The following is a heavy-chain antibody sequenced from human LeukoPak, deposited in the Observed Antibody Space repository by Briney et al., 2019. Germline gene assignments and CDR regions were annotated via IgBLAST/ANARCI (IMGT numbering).Heavy chain of an antibody. CDR2: VYYSGIT. V-gene: IGHV4-59*01. D-gene: IGHD6-13*01. CDR1: GASISTYY. J-gene: IGHJ4*02. Sequence: SETLSLTCTVSGASISTYYWSWIRQPPGKGLEWVAYVYYSGITHYNPSLKSRVTISTDTSKNQFSLRLTSVTAADTAVYYCASGPYPAAGTDHQFDYWGQGTLVTVCS. CDR3: ASGPYPAAGTDHQFDY.